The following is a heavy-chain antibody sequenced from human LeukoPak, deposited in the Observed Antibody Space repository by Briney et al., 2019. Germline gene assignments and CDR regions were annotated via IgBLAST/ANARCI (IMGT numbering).Heavy chain of an antibody. CDR2: VSPYNGNT. CDR3: GSSQGGFEYGGNNYFEY. CDR1: GYTFTSYV. Sequence: SSVKVPCKASGYTFTSYVLSWVHQAPAQGLEGMGWVSPYNGNTNSAQKLKGRVNMPTDTSTSTAYMEVRSLRSDDKAVDYCGSSQGGFEYGGNNYFEYWGQGTLVNVFS. D-gene: IGHD4-23*01. V-gene: IGHV1-18*01. J-gene: IGHJ4*02.